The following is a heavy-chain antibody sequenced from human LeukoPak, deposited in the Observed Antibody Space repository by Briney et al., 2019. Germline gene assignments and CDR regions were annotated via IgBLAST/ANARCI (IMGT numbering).Heavy chain of an antibody. D-gene: IGHD5-12*01. J-gene: IGHJ4*02. CDR2: ISSASNTI. Sequence: PGGSLRLSCAASGFTFSSYSMNWVRQAPGKGLEWVSYISSASNTIYYADSVKGRFTISRDNAKNSLYLQMNSLRAEDMAVYYCAREGRRTYDDFDYWGQGTLVTVSS. CDR1: GFTFSSYS. V-gene: IGHV3-48*01. CDR3: AREGRRTYDDFDY.